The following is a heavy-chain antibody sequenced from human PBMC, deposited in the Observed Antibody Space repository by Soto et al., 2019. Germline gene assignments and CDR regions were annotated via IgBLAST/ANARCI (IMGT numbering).Heavy chain of an antibody. J-gene: IGHJ6*02. CDR2: ISAYNGNT. CDR1: GYTFTSYG. V-gene: IGHV1-18*01. CDR3: ARDGVEITMVRGVRHYYYGMDV. Sequence: QVQLVQSGAEVKKPGASVKVSCKASGYTFTSYGISWVRQAPGQGLEWMGWISAYNGNTNYAQKLQGRVTMTTDTYTSTAYMELRSLRSDDTAVYYCARDGVEITMVRGVRHYYYGMDVWGQGTTVTVSS. D-gene: IGHD3-10*01.